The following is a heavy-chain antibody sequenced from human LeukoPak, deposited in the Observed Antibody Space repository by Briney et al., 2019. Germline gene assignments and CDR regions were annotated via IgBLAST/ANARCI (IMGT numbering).Heavy chain of an antibody. Sequence: SVKVSCKASGGTFSSYAISWVRQAPGQGLEWMGGIIPIFGTANYAQKFQGRVTITTDESTSTAYMELSSLRSEDTAVYYCATGGFLHGVVIRGDAFDIWGQGTMVTVSS. CDR3: ATGGFLHGVVIRGDAFDI. D-gene: IGHD3-3*01. CDR2: IIPIFGTA. CDR1: GGTFSSYA. V-gene: IGHV1-69*05. J-gene: IGHJ3*02.